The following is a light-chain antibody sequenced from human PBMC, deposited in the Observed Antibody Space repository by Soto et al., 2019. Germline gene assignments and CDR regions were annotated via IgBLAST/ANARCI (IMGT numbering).Light chain of an antibody. V-gene: IGLV1-47*01. Sequence: QSVLTQPPSASGTPGQRVTISCSGSSSNIGSNYVYWYQQLPGTAPKLLIYMNNQRPSGVTDRFSGSKSGTSASLDISGIRSEDEADYYCVAWDDSLSGYVFGTGTKVTVL. CDR1: SSNIGSNY. CDR3: VAWDDSLSGYV. J-gene: IGLJ1*01. CDR2: MNN.